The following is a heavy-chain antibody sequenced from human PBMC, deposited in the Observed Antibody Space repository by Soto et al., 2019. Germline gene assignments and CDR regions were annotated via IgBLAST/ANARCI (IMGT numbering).Heavy chain of an antibody. Sequence: GGSLRLSCAASGFTFSSYGMHWVRQAPGKGLEWVAIISYDGSNKYYADSVKGRFTISRDNSKNTLYLQMNSLRAEDTAVYYCAKDHPYGDYGVDGMDVWGQGTTVTVSS. J-gene: IGHJ6*02. V-gene: IGHV3-30*18. CDR1: GFTFSSYG. D-gene: IGHD4-17*01. CDR2: ISYDGSNK. CDR3: AKDHPYGDYGVDGMDV.